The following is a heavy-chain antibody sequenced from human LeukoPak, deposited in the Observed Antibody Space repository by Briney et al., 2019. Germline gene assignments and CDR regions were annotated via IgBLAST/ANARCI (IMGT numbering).Heavy chain of an antibody. V-gene: IGHV3-21*06. D-gene: IGHD6-13*01. Sequence: PGGSLRLSCAASGFTFSTYSMTWVRQVPGKGLEWVSSISGRSDYVYYADSVKGRFTISRDNAKNSLYLQMNSLRAEDTAVYYCARGLSSSWRTFDYWGQGTLVTVSS. CDR1: GFTFSTYS. J-gene: IGHJ4*02. CDR3: ARGLSSSWRTFDY. CDR2: ISGRSDYV.